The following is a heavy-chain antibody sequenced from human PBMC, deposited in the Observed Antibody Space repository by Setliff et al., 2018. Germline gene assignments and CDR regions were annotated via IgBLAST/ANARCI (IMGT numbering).Heavy chain of an antibody. CDR1: GGSISSGGFY. CDR3: ARGNYAYWYFDL. D-gene: IGHD1-7*01. Sequence: SETLSLTCSVFGGSISSGGFYWSWIRQSAGRGLECIGHFHTGGATDYNLSLKSRVTISLDSSKNQFSLKLRSVTAADTAVYYCARGNYAYWYFDLWGRGTLVTVSS. V-gene: IGHV4-61*09. CDR2: FHTGGAT. J-gene: IGHJ2*01.